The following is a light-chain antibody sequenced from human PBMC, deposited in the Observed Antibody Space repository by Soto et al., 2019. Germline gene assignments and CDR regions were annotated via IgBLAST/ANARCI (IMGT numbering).Light chain of an antibody. CDR1: QSVRSK. V-gene: IGKV3-15*01. CDR3: QQYNNWPIT. Sequence: EIVMTQSPVTLSVSPGEGASLSCRASQSVRSKLVWYQQIPDQPPRLLMYDASTRATGIPARFSGSGSGTEFTLTISRLQSEAFAVYYCQQYNNWPITFGQGTRLEIK. J-gene: IGKJ5*01. CDR2: DAS.